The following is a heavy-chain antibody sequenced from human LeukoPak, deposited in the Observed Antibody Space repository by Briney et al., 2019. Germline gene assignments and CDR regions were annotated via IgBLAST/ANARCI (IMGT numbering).Heavy chain of an antibody. D-gene: IGHD1-26*01. CDR3: AKGTRQNIMGASGYPDS. J-gene: IGHJ4*02. Sequence: GGSLRLSCAASGLTFSSYAMSWVRQAPGEGLEWVSVISGSGGSTYYADSVKGRFTISRDNSKNTLYLQMHCLRAEDTAVYYCAKGTRQNIMGASGYPDSWGQGTLVTVSS. CDR1: GLTFSSYA. CDR2: ISGSGGST. V-gene: IGHV3-23*01.